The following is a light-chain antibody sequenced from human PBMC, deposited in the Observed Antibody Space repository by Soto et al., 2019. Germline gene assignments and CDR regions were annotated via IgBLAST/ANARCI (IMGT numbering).Light chain of an antibody. J-gene: IGLJ3*02. CDR1: SSDVGTHGY. V-gene: IGLV2-8*01. CDR3: MCYAGGNNGV. CDR2: DVT. Sequence: QLVLTQPPSASGSPGQSVTISCTGTSSDVGTHGYVSWYQQHAGKAPKLVIYDVTKRPSGVPDRFSGSKSGNTASLTVSGLQAEDEADYYCMCYAGGNNGVFGGGTKVTVL.